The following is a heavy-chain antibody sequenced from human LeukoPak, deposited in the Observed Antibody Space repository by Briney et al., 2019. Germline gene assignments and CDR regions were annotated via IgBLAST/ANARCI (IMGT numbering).Heavy chain of an antibody. CDR3: ARGNYYDSSGYYHYAFDI. V-gene: IGHV4-34*01. D-gene: IGHD3-22*01. J-gene: IGHJ3*02. CDR1: GGSFSGYY. CDR2: INHSGST. Sequence: SETLSLTCAVYGGSFSGYYWSWIRQPPGEGLEWIGEINHSGSTNYNPSLKSRVTISVDTSKNQFSLKLSSVTAADTAVYYCARGNYYDSSGYYHYAFDIWGQGTMVTVSS.